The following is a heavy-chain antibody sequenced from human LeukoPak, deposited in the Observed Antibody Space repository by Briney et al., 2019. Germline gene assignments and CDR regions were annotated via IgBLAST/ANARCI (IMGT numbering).Heavy chain of an antibody. CDR2: IYSGGST. D-gene: IGHD4-11*01. CDR1: GFTVSSSY. V-gene: IGHV3-53*01. J-gene: IGHJ5*01. CDR3: ARDLQLES. Sequence: GGSLRLSCAASGFTVSSSYMSWVRQAPGKGLEWVSVIYSGGSTYYADSVMGRFTISRDNSKNTLYLQMNSLRAEDTAVYYCARDLQLESWGQGTLVTVSS.